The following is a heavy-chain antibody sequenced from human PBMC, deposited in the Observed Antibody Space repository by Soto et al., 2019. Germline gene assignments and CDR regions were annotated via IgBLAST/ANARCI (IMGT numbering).Heavy chain of an antibody. CDR2: IIPIFGTA. CDR1: GGTFSSYA. J-gene: IGHJ6*02. Sequence: GASVKVSCKASGGTFSSYAISRVQQAPGQGLEWMGGIIPIFGTANYAQKFQGRVTITADESTSTAYMELSSLRSEDTAVYYCARDKRGGIAAAGTRSSYYSMDVWGQGTTVTVSS. CDR3: ARDKRGGIAAAGTRSSYYSMDV. D-gene: IGHD6-13*01. V-gene: IGHV1-69*13.